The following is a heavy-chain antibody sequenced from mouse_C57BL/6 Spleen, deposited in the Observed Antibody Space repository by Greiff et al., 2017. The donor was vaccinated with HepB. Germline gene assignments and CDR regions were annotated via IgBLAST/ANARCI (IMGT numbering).Heavy chain of an antibody. J-gene: IGHJ2*01. Sequence: DVKLVESEGGLVQPGSSMKLSCTASGFTFSDYYMAWVRQVPEKGLEWVANINYDGSSTYYLDSLKSRFIISRENAKNILYLQMSSLKSEDTATYYCARGTGTFDYWGQGTTLTVSS. CDR3: ARGTGTFDY. V-gene: IGHV5-16*01. D-gene: IGHD4-1*01. CDR2: INYDGSST. CDR1: GFTFSDYY.